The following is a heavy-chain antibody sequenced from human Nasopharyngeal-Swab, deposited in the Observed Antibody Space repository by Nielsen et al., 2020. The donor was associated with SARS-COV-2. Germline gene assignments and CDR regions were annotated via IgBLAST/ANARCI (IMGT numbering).Heavy chain of an antibody. V-gene: IGHV4-4*02. Sequence: SETLSLTCAVSGGSISSSNWWSWVRQPPGKGLEWIGEIYHSGSTSYNPSLKSRVTISVDKSKNQFSLKLSSVTAADTAVYYCARDQGTTLIYYYYGMDVWGQETTVTVSS. CDR1: GGSISSSNW. CDR2: IYHSGST. CDR3: ARDQGTTLIYYYYGMDV. J-gene: IGHJ6*02. D-gene: IGHD1-7*01.